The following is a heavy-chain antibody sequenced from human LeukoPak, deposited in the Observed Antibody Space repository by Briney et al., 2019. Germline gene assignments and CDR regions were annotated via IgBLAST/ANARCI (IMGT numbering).Heavy chain of an antibody. V-gene: IGHV4-38-2*02. D-gene: IGHD4-23*01. Sequence: PSETLSLTCTVSGYSISSGYYWGWIRQPPGKGLEWIGSIYHSGSTYYNPSLKSRVTISVDTSKNQFSLKLSSVTAADTAVYYCARLRNYGGTHSGPFDYWGQGTLVTVSS. CDR1: GYSISSGYY. CDR2: IYHSGST. J-gene: IGHJ4*02. CDR3: ARLRNYGGTHSGPFDY.